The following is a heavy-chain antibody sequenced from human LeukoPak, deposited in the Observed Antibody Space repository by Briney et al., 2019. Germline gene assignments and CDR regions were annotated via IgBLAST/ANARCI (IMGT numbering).Heavy chain of an antibody. J-gene: IGHJ4*02. D-gene: IGHD4-17*01. Sequence: GGSLRLSCAASGFTFSNAWMSWVRQAPGKGLVWVSRINSDGSSTSYADSMKGRFTISRDNAKNTLYLQMNSLRAEDTAVYYCARVKGIYGDYVIDYWGQGTLVTVSS. CDR1: GFTFSNAW. CDR3: ARVKGIYGDYVIDY. CDR2: INSDGSST. V-gene: IGHV3-74*01.